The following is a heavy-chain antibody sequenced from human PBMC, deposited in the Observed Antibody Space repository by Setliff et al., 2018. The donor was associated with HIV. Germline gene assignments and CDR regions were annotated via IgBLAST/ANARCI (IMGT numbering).Heavy chain of an antibody. V-gene: IGHV4-34*01. CDR2: VNHGGTA. Sequence: SETLSLTCAVNGGSIGNYYWSWIRQSPGKGLESIGEVNHGGTANINPSLKGRVTMSVDTSKQHFSLNLTSVIAADTAVYYCSRALPKHYHVYYYRDLWSQGTAVTSP. CDR3: SRALPKHYHVYYYRDL. J-gene: IGHJ6*03. CDR1: GGSIGNYY.